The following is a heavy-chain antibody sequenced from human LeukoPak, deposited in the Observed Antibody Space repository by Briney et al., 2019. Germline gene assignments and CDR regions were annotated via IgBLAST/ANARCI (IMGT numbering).Heavy chain of an antibody. CDR3: VRLGRMGNVVY. CDR2: MYYSGAT. Sequence: PSETLSLTCTVSGGSISSYHWSWIRQPPENGLEWIGSMYYSGATYYNPSLKSRVTISLDTSKNQFSLTLTSVTAADTAVYYCVRLGRMGNVVYWGQGTLVPVSS. J-gene: IGHJ4*02. CDR1: GGSISSYH. V-gene: IGHV4-59*05. D-gene: IGHD3/OR15-3a*01.